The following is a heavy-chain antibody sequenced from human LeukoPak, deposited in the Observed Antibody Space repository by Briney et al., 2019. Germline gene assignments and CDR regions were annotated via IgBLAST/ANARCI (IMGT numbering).Heavy chain of an antibody. J-gene: IGHJ4*02. CDR1: GFTFSTYV. CDR3: VKDWAAMVSGGGY. V-gene: IGHV3-64D*06. CDR2: ISSNGDNT. Sequence: PGGSLRLSCSVSGFTFSTYVMHWVRQAPGKGLEYVSAISSNGDNTYYADSVKGRFTISRDNSKNTLYLQMSSLRAEDTAVYYCVKDWAAMVSGGGYWGQGTLVTVSS. D-gene: IGHD5-18*01.